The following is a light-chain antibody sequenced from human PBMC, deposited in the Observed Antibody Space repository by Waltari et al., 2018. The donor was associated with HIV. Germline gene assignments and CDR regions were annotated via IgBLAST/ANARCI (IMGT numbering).Light chain of an antibody. CDR2: SNS. Sequence: QSVLTQSPSASGTPGQRVTISCSGGTSNIGSNSVSWYQQVQGTAPQLFMFSNSLRPSWVPDRFSGSKSGTSASLAISGLQSEDEADYYCATWDDTLDGPVFGGGTRLTVL. V-gene: IGLV1-44*01. CDR3: ATWDDTLDGPV. CDR1: TSNIGSNS. J-gene: IGLJ3*02.